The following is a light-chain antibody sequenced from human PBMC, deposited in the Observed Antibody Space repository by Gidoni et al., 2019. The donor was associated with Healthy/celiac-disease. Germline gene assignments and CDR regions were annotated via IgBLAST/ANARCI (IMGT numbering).Light chain of an antibody. J-gene: IGKJ5*01. V-gene: IGKV4-1*01. CDR1: QSVLYSSNNKNY. Sequence: DLVMTQSPDPLAVSLGERATINCKSSQSVLYSSNNKNYLTWYQQKAGQPPKLLIYWASTRESGVPDRFSGCGSGTDFTLTISSLQAEDVAVYYCQQYYTSPITFGQGTRLEIK. CDR2: WAS. CDR3: QQYYTSPIT.